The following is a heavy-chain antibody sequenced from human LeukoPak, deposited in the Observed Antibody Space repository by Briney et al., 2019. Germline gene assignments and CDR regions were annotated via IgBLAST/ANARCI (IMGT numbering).Heavy chain of an antibody. J-gene: IGHJ4*02. CDR3: ARQVGNAGWYFDY. CDR2: IWYDGSNN. CDR1: GFTFGAYA. Sequence: GGSLRLSCAASGFTFGAYAMHWVRQAPGKGLEWVAVIWYDGSNNYHADSLKDRFTISRDNSKNTLYLQINSLRAEDTAVYYCARQVGNAGWYFDYWGQGALVTVSS. D-gene: IGHD6-19*01. V-gene: IGHV3-33*01.